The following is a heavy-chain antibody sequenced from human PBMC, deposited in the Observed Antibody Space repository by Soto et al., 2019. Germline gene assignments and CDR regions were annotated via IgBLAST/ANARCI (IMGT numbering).Heavy chain of an antibody. D-gene: IGHD3-10*01. CDR1: GFTFSSYA. CDR3: AKGAGLLLWFGEL. J-gene: IGHJ4*02. Sequence: EVQLLESGGGLVQPGGSLRLSCAASGFTFSSYAMSWVRQAPGKGLEWVSTISETGDSPYYADSVKGRFTISRDNSKNTLYLQMNSLRAEDTAVYYCAKGAGLLLWFGELWGQGTLVTVSS. CDR2: ISETGDSP. V-gene: IGHV3-23*01.